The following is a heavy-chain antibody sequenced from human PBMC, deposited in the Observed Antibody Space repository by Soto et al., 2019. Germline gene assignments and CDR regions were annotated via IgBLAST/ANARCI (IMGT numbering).Heavy chain of an antibody. CDR1: GDSISSGGHY. D-gene: IGHD3-16*01. CDR2: IYNNGPT. Sequence: QVQLQESGPGLVKPSQTLSLTCAVSGDSISSGGHYWSWVRQHPGKGLEWIGYIYNNGPTYFNPSFKSRGTISVDTSKNEFSLKVTSVTAADTAVYYCARDGAVPYGMDVWGHGTAVTVSS. CDR3: ARDGAVPYGMDV. J-gene: IGHJ6*02. V-gene: IGHV4-31*11.